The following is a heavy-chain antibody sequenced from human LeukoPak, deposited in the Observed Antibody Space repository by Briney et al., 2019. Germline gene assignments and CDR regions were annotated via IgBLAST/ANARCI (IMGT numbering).Heavy chain of an antibody. V-gene: IGHV5-51*01. Sequence: GESLKISCKGSGYNFTSYWIGWVRQMPGKGLEWMGIIYPGDSDTRYSPSFQGQATISADKSISTAYLQWSSLKDSDTAMYYCARRGSGSYYRARAFDPWGQGTLVTVSS. J-gene: IGHJ5*02. CDR2: IYPGDSDT. CDR1: GYNFTSYW. D-gene: IGHD1-26*01. CDR3: ARRGSGSYYRARAFDP.